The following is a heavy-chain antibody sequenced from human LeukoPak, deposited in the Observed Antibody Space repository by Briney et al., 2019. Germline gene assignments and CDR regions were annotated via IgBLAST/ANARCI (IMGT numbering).Heavy chain of an antibody. J-gene: IGHJ6*02. D-gene: IGHD4-17*01. CDR1: GYTFTSYG. Sequence: ASVKVSCKASGYTFTSYGISWVRQAPGQGLEWMGWISAYNGNTNYAQKLQGRVTMTTDTSTSTAYMELRSLRSDDTAVYYCARDTPLPCGDYYYGMDVWCQGTTVTVSS. CDR3: ARDTPLPCGDYYYGMDV. CDR2: ISAYNGNT. V-gene: IGHV1-18*01.